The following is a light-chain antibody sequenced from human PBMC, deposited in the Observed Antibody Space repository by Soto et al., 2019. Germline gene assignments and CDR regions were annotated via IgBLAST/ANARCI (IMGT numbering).Light chain of an antibody. J-gene: IGKJ1*01. V-gene: IGKV3-20*01. Sequence: EIVLTQSPGTLSLSPGERATLSCRASQSVSSTYLAWYQQKPGRAPRLIIYDASSRATGIPDRFSGSGSGTDFTLTISRLEPEDFAVYYCQQFSSTPWTFGQGTEVEIK. CDR3: QQFSSTPWT. CDR1: QSVSSTY. CDR2: DAS.